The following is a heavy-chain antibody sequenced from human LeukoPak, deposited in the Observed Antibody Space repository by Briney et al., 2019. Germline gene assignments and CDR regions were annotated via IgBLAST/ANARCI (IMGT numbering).Heavy chain of an antibody. Sequence: SETLSLTCAVYGGTFSGYYWSWIRQPPGKRLEWVGESNDSGGTNYNPSLKSRVTISADKSKNQVSLKLTSVTAADTAVYYCARHGGYCSSTSCYRSREKNFDYWGQGTLVTVSS. CDR2: SNDSGGT. J-gene: IGHJ4*02. V-gene: IGHV4-34*01. CDR3: ARHGGYCSSTSCYRSREKNFDY. D-gene: IGHD2-2*01. CDR1: GGTFSGYY.